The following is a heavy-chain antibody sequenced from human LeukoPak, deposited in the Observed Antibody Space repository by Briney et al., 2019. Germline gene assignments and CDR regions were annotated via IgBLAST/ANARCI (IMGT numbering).Heavy chain of an antibody. V-gene: IGHV3-33*08. Sequence: GGSLRLSCAASGFTFSTYAMSWVRQAPGKGLEWVAIIWYDGSNKYHADSVKGRFTISRDNSKSTLYLQMNSVRAEDTAVYYCARRGVLLRTKYYYYGMDVWGQGTTVTVSS. D-gene: IGHD1-26*01. CDR1: GFTFSTYA. J-gene: IGHJ6*02. CDR3: ARRGVLLRTKYYYYGMDV. CDR2: IWYDGSNK.